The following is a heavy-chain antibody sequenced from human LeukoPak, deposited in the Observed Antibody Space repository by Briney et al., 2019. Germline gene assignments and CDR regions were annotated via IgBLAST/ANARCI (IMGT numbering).Heavy chain of an antibody. CDR1: GYSFTNYG. D-gene: IGHD2-21*01. J-gene: IGHJ6*03. CDR3: ARDHSSSERDYYYMDV. V-gene: IGHV1-18*01. CDR2: ISAYNGYT. Sequence: ASVKVSCKASGYSFTNYGISWVRQAPGQGLEWMGWISAYNGYTHFAQKFQGRVTMTTDTSTSTAYMELRSLRSDDTAVYYCARDHSSSERDYYYMDVWGKGTTVTISS.